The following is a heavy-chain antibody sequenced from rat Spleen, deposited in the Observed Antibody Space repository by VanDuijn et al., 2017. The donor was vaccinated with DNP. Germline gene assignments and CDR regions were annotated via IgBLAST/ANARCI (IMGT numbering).Heavy chain of an antibody. CDR3: ARGRGTYYGYIYGHWYFDF. CDR2: INTGSRGT. J-gene: IGHJ1*01. D-gene: IGHD1-9*01. CDR1: GYTFTSYY. Sequence: QVQLQQSGAELAKPGSSVKISCKASGYTFTSYYISWIKQTTGQGLEYIGYINTGSRGTNYNEKFKGKATLTVDKSSSTAFMQLSSLTPDDSAVYYCARGRGTYYGYIYGHWYFDFWGPGTMVTVSS. V-gene: IGHV1-43*01.